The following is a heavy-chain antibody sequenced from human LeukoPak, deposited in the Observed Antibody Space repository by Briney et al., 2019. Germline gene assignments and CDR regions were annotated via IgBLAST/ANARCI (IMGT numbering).Heavy chain of an antibody. CDR2: VIHVLGVV. D-gene: IGHD5-24*01. CDR1: GGTFSTSS. V-gene: IGHV1-69*04. J-gene: IGHJ3*02. CDR3: AKDREMATGGFDI. Sequence: APVKVSCKASGGTFSTSSISWVRQAPGQGLEWMGRVIHVLGVVNYAQKFQGRVTITADISTSTAYMELNSLRYEDTAVYYCAKDREMATGGFDIWGQGTMVTVYS.